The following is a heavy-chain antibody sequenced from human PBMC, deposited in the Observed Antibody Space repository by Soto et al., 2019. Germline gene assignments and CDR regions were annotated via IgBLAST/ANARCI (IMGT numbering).Heavy chain of an antibody. D-gene: IGHD3-9*01. CDR3: AQRRGDLLTGHYYFDF. CDR2: ISWDGEK. J-gene: IGHJ4*02. Sequence: QITLKESGPTLVKPTQTLTLTCTFSGFSLNTRGVGVGWIRQPPGKALEWLALISWDGEKRYRPSLKTRLTVTKDTSENQVVLTMTNMDPVDTATYDCAQRRGDLLTGHYYFDFWGQGTLVTVSS. V-gene: IGHV2-5*02. CDR1: GFSLNTRGVG.